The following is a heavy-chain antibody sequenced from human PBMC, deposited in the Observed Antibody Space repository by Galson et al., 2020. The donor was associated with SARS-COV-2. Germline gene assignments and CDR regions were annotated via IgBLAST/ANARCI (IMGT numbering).Heavy chain of an antibody. Sequence: GEPLKISCAASGFTFSSYGMHWVRQAPGKGLEWVAVISYDGSNQYYADSVKGRFTISRDNSKNTLYLQMNSLRAEDTAVYYCAKEYSNYEAYYYGMDVWGQVTTVTVSS. CDR1: GFTFSSYG. CDR2: ISYDGSNQ. V-gene: IGHV3-30*18. J-gene: IGHJ6*02. D-gene: IGHD4-4*01. CDR3: AKEYSNYEAYYYGMDV.